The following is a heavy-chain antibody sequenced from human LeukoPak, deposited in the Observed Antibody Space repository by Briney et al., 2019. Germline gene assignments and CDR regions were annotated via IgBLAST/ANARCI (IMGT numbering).Heavy chain of an antibody. D-gene: IGHD2-2*01. V-gene: IGHV4-59*01. CDR3: VRGSQPGMTVWFDP. Sequence: SETLSLTCSVSGGSISSYYWSWIRQPPGKGLEWIGYIYYTGSTYYNPSLKSRVTISVDTSQNQFSLQLSSVTAADTAVYYCVRGSQPGMTVWFDPWGQGTLVTVSS. CDR1: GGSISSYY. CDR2: IYYTGST. J-gene: IGHJ5*02.